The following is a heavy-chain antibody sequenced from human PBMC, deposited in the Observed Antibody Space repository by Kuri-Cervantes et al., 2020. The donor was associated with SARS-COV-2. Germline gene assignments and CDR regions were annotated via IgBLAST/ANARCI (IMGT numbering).Heavy chain of an antibody. D-gene: IGHD3-9*01. J-gene: IGHJ4*02. CDR3: ARAPYFDRFDY. CDR1: GYTFSDYY. Sequence: ASVKVSCKASGYTFSDYYIHWVRQAPGQGLEWMGWINPKTGGAKYAQKFQGRVTMTRDTSISTAYMELSRLRSDDTAVYYCARAPYFDRFDYWGQGTLVTVSS. CDR2: INPKTGGA. V-gene: IGHV1-2*02.